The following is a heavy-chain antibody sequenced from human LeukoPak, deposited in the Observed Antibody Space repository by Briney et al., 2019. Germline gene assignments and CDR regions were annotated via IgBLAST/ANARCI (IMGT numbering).Heavy chain of an antibody. CDR3: ARLRTSRYSGNY. Sequence: PSETLSLTCAVYGGSFSGYYWSWIRQPPGKGLEWIGEINHSGSTNYNPSLKSRVTISVDTSKNQFSLKLSSVTAADTAVYYCARLRTSRYSGNYWGQGTLVTVSS. CDR1: GGSFSGYY. D-gene: IGHD1-26*01. V-gene: IGHV4-34*01. J-gene: IGHJ4*02. CDR2: INHSGST.